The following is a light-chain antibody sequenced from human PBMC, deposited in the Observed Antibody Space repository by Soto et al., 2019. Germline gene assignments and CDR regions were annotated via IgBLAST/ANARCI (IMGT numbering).Light chain of an antibody. V-gene: IGKV1-39*01. CDR1: QNIRSY. Sequence: EIQMTQSPSSLSASVGDRVTITCRASQNIRSYLNWYQHRPGRAPNLLIFQTSTLQSGVPSRFIGGGSGTDFTLTISSLQPEDFATYYCQQSFSTLYTFGQGTRLEIK. J-gene: IGKJ2*01. CDR2: QTS. CDR3: QQSFSTLYT.